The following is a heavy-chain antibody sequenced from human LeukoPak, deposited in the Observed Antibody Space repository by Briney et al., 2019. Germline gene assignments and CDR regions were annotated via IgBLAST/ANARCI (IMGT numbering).Heavy chain of an antibody. CDR3: AELGITMIGGV. V-gene: IGHV3-48*03. D-gene: IGHD3-10*02. J-gene: IGHJ6*04. Sequence: GGSLRLSCAASGFTFSNYEMNWVRQAPGKGLEWVSSVMKGRFTISRDNAKNSLYLQMNSLRAEDTAVYYCAELGITMIGGVWGKGTTVTISS. CDR1: GFTFSNYE. CDR2: V.